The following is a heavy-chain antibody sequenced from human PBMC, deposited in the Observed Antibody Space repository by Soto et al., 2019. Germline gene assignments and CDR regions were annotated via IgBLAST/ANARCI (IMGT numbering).Heavy chain of an antibody. V-gene: IGHV3-23*01. J-gene: IGHJ3*02. CDR1: VFTFSSYA. Sequence: GWSLRLSCASSVFTFSSYAMSWVRQAPGKGLEWVSAISGSGGSTYYADSVKGRFTISRDNSKNTLYLQMNSLRAEDTAVYYCAKDLYDRLGMAFDIWGQGTMVTVSS. D-gene: IGHD3-22*01. CDR2: ISGSGGST. CDR3: AKDLYDRLGMAFDI.